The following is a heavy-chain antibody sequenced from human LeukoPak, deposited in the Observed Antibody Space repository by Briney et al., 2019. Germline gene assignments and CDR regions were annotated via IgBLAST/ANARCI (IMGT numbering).Heavy chain of an antibody. Sequence: SETLSLTCAVYGGSISSGDYYWSWIRQPPGKGLEWIAYMYYSGSTYYNPSLKSRVTISVDTSKNQFSLKLSSVTAADTAVYYCARGPSRILEWLLSARLNWFDPWGQGTLVTVSS. CDR3: ARGPSRILEWLLSARLNWFDP. CDR1: GGSISSGDYY. CDR2: MYYSGST. D-gene: IGHD3-3*01. V-gene: IGHV4-30-4*01. J-gene: IGHJ5*02.